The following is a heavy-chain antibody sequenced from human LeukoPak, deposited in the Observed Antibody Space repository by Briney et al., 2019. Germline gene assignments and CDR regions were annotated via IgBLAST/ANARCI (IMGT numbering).Heavy chain of an antibody. CDR2: IYYSGST. V-gene: IGHV4-39*01. Sequence: PSETLSLTCTVSGGSISSSSYYWGWIRQPPGKGLEWIGSIYYSGSTYYNPSLKSRVTISVDTSKNQFSLKLSSVTTADTAVYYCARRGSIVVVVAAHAGHFDYWGQGTLVTVSS. CDR1: GGSISSSSYY. CDR3: ARRGSIVVVVAAHAGHFDY. D-gene: IGHD2-15*01. J-gene: IGHJ4*02.